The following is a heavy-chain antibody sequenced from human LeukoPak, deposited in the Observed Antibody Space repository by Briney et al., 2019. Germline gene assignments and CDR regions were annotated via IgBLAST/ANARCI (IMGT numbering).Heavy chain of an antibody. Sequence: PGRSLRLSCAASGFTFSSYAMHWVRQAPGKGLEWVAVISYDGSNKYYADSVKGRFTISRDNSKNTLYQQMNSLRADDTAVYYCAKERRVQVWPHWYHDFWGQGTLVTVSS. D-gene: IGHD5-18*01. V-gene: IGHV3-30-3*02. J-gene: IGHJ4*02. CDR2: ISYDGSNK. CDR3: AKERRVQVWPHWYHDF. CDR1: GFTFSSYA.